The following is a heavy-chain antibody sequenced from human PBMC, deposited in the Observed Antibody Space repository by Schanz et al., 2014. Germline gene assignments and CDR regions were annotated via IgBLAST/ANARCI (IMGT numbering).Heavy chain of an antibody. D-gene: IGHD4-17*01. CDR2: ISYDGSNK. CDR3: ARDGDRFYHNYYMDV. V-gene: IGHV3-30*14. CDR1: GFTFSSYA. J-gene: IGHJ6*03. Sequence: QVQLVESGGGVVQPGGSLRLSCAASGFTFSSYAMHWVRQAPGKGLEWVAVISYDGSNKYYADSVKDRFTVSRDNSKNTVYLQMNRLRAEDTAVYYCARDGDRFYHNYYMDVWGKGTTVTVSS.